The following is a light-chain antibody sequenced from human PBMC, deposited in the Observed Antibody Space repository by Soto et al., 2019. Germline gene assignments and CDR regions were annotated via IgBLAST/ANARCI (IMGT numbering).Light chain of an antibody. CDR2: AAS. Sequence: DIQITQSPSSVSASVGDRVTISCQASQGISRSLAWYQQKPGKAPKLLIYAASSLQSGVPSRFSGSGFGTDFTRTISSLQPEDSAIYYCQQADTFPITFGQGTRLEIK. CDR3: QQADTFPIT. V-gene: IGKV1D-12*01. J-gene: IGKJ5*01. CDR1: QGISRS.